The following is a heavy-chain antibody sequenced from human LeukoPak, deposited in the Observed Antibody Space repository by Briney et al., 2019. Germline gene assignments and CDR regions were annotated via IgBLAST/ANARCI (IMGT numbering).Heavy chain of an antibody. V-gene: IGHV7-4-1*02. CDR1: GYTFTSYS. Sequence: ASVKVSCKASGYTFTSYSMNWVRQAPGQGLEWMGWINTNTGNPTYAQGFTGRFVFSLDTSVSTAYLQISSLKAEDTAVYYCARHTFSYYPAHLDYWGQGILVTVSS. CDR3: ARHTFSYYPAHLDY. J-gene: IGHJ4*02. CDR2: INTNTGNP. D-gene: IGHD3-16*01.